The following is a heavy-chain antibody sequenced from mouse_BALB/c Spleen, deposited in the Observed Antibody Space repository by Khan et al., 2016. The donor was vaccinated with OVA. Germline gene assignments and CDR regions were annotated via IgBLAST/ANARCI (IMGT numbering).Heavy chain of an antibody. CDR1: GFSLTSYG. CDR3: ARNGDYVHWYFDV. V-gene: IGHV2-2*02. CDR2: IWSGGTT. Sequence: QVQLQQSGPGLVQPSQSLSITCTVSGFSLTSYGVHRVRQSPGKGLEWLGVIWSGGTTDYNAAFISRLSISKDNSKSQVFFKMNSLQANDTAIYYCARNGDYVHWYFDVWGAGTTVTVSS. J-gene: IGHJ1*01. D-gene: IGHD2-13*01.